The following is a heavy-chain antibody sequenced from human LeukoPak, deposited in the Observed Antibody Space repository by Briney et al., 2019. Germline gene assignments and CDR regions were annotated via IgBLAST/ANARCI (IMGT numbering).Heavy chain of an antibody. V-gene: IGHV4-61*02. J-gene: IGHJ4*02. D-gene: IGHD3-10*01. CDR3: ARDLGASKYHDY. CDR1: GDSISSGRYY. Sequence: SSETLSLTCTVSGDSISSGRYYWSWIRQPAGKGLECIGRISTGGNTNYNPSLKSRVTISLDVSKNQFSLQLTSVTAADTAMYYCARDLGASKYHDYWGQGTLVTVSS. CDR2: ISTGGNT.